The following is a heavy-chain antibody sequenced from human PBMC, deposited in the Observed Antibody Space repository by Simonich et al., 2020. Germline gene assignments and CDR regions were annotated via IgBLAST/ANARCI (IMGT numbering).Heavy chain of an antibody. Sequence: EVQLVESGGGLVQPGGSLRLSCAASGFTFSSYWMHWVRQAPGKGLGWVSRINSDGSNTSYADAVKGRFTISRDNAKNTLYRQMNSLRAEDTAVYYCANSWGSGAFDIWGQGTMVTVSS. CDR3: ANSWGSGAFDI. D-gene: IGHD7-27*01. J-gene: IGHJ3*02. CDR2: INSDGSNT. CDR1: GFTFSSYW. V-gene: IGHV3-74*01.